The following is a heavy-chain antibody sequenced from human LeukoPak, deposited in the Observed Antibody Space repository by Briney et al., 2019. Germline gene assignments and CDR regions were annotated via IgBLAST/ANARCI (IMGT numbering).Heavy chain of an antibody. CDR3: ARVATGNAFDI. CDR1: GFTFSNYW. Sequence: GGSLRLSCAASGFTFSNYWMHWVRQAPGKGLVWVSRINTGGSITTYADSVKGRFTISRDNAKNTLYLQMNSLRAEDTAVYCCARVATGNAFDIWGQGTMVTVSS. V-gene: IGHV3-74*03. CDR2: INTGGSIT. D-gene: IGHD1-1*01. J-gene: IGHJ3*02.